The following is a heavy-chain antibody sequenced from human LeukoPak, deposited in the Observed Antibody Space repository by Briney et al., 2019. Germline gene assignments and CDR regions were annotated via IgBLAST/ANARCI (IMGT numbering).Heavy chain of an antibody. CDR3: ARERVMDV. CDR2: ISGSSSYI. CDR1: GFTFSSYS. J-gene: IGHJ6*02. Sequence: GGSLRLSCAASGFTFSSYSMNWVRQAPGKGLEWVSSISGSSSYIYYADSVKGRFTISRDNAKNSLYLQMNSLRAEDTAVYYCARERVMDVWGQGTTVTVSS. V-gene: IGHV3-21*01.